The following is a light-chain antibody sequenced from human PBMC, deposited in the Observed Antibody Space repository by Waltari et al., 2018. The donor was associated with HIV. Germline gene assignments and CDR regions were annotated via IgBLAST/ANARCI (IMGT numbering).Light chain of an antibody. CDR3: HVWDTISDHVV. J-gene: IGLJ2*01. CDR1: NIGTKS. V-gene: IGLV3-21*04. Sequence: SYVLTQPPSVSVAPGKTAKITCVGNNIGTKSVHWYQQKPDQAPVLVIYYNAHRPSGIPERFSGSNSGNTATLTINRVEAGDEADYYCHVWDTISDHVVFGGGSKLTVL. CDR2: YNA.